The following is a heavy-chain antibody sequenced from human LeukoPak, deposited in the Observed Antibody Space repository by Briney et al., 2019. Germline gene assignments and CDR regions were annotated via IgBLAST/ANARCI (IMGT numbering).Heavy chain of an antibody. CDR3: AKDRSVYGGKSNYYYGMDV. J-gene: IGHJ6*02. CDR1: GFAFSSYG. CDR2: ISNDGSDK. Sequence: GRSLRLSCAASGFAFSSYGMHWVRQAPGKGLERVAVISNDGSDKSYADSVKGRFTISRDNSKNTLYLQMNSLRAEDTAVYYCAKDRSVYGGKSNYYYGMDVWGQGTTVTVSS. V-gene: IGHV3-30*18. D-gene: IGHD4-23*01.